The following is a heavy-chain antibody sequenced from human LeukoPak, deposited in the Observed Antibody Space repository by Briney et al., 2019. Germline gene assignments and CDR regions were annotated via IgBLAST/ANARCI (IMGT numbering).Heavy chain of an antibody. Sequence: SGPTLVNPPQTLTLTCTFSGFSLSTSGVGVGWIRQPPGKALEWLALIYWNDDKRYSPSLKSRLTITKDTSKNQVVLTMTNMDPVDTATYYCAHRGTLTYYYDSSGYYYVYNYWGQGTLVTVSS. CDR3: AHRGTLTYYYDSSGYYYVYNY. CDR2: IYWNDDK. D-gene: IGHD3-22*01. J-gene: IGHJ4*02. CDR1: GFSLSTSGVG. V-gene: IGHV2-5*01.